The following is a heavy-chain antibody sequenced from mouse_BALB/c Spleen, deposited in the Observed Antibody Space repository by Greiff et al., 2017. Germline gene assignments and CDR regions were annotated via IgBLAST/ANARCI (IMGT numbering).Heavy chain of an antibody. CDR2: ISSGGSYT. V-gene: IGHV5-6-4*01. J-gene: IGHJ4*01. Sequence: EVMLVESGGGLVKPGGSLKLSCAASGFTFSSYTMSWVRQTPEKRLEWVATISSGGSYTYYPDSVKGRFTISRDNAKNTLYLQMSSLKSEDTAMYYCTRERGYYGNYNYAMDYWGQGTSVTVSS. CDR3: TRERGYYGNYNYAMDY. CDR1: GFTFSSYT. D-gene: IGHD2-1*01.